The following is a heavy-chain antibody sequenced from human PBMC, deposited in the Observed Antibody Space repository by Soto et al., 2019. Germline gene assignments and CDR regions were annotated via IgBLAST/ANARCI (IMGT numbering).Heavy chain of an antibody. J-gene: IGHJ3*02. Sequence: EVQLVESGGGLVQPGGSLRLSCAASGFTFSSYWMSWVRQAPGKGLEWVANIKEDGSEKLYVDSVKGRLTISRDNAKNATYLQMNRLGAEGTAVYYCARVGYSGYGYHDAFDIWGQGTMVTVSS. CDR1: GFTFSSYW. CDR3: ARVGYSGYGYHDAFDI. D-gene: IGHD5-12*01. V-gene: IGHV3-7*01. CDR2: IKEDGSEK.